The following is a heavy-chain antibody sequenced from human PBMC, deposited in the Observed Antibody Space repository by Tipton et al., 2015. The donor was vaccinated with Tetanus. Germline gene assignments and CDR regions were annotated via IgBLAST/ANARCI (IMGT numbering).Heavy chain of an antibody. J-gene: IGHJ4*02. Sequence: LRLSCNVTGALLTTGGYSWGWIRQPPGQGLEWIGYIYQTGSTYFNPSLRSRLTMSFKMSKNQFSLKLTSVTAADTAVYYCARPVKQWLVPVDSWGQGTLVTVSS. CDR2: IYQTGST. CDR3: ARPVKQWLVPVDS. D-gene: IGHD6-19*01. V-gene: IGHV4-30-2*01. CDR1: GALLTTGGYS.